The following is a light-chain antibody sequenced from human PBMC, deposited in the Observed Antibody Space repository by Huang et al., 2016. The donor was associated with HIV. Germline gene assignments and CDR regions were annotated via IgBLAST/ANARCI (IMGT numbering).Light chain of an antibody. CDR2: GAS. V-gene: IGKV3-15*01. CDR1: QSVSSN. CDR3: QQYNNWPRT. Sequence: EIVMTQSPATLSVSPGERATLSCRASQSVSSNLAWYQQKPGQAPRLLIYGASIRATGIPARVSGGGSGTDFTLTISSLQSEDFAVYYCQQYNNWPRTFGQGTKVEIK. J-gene: IGKJ1*01.